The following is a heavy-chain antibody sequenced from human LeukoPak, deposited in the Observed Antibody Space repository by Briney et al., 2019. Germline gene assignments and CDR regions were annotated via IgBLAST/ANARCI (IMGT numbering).Heavy chain of an antibody. D-gene: IGHD1-26*01. CDR1: GFIFSSYS. CDR3: ASDRVAAATQGLGD. CDR2: IISSSSYI. J-gene: IGHJ4*02. Sequence: GGSLRLSCAASGFIFSSYSMNWVRQAPGKGLEWVSYIISSSSYIYYADSVKGRFTISRDNAKDSLYLQMNSLRAGATAVYYCASDRVAAATQGLGDWGQGTLVTVSS. V-gene: IGHV3-21*01.